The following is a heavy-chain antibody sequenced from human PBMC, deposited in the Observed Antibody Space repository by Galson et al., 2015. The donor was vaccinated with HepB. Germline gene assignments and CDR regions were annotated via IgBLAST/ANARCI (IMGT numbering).Heavy chain of an antibody. J-gene: IGHJ6*02. Sequence: LRLSCAASGFTFSSYAMHWVRQAPGKGLEWVAVISYDGSNKYYADSVKGRFTISRDNSKNTLYLQMNSLRAEDTAVYYCARGRRKTGYYYYGMDVWGQGTTVTVSS. CDR2: ISYDGSNK. V-gene: IGHV3-30*04. CDR1: GFTFSSYA. CDR3: ARGRRKTGYYYYGMDV. D-gene: IGHD1-14*01.